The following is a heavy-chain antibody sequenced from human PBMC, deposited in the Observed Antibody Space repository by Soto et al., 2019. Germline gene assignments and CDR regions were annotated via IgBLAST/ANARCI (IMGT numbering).Heavy chain of an antibody. CDR3: ASYRPLKYNGYYYY. CDR1: GFTFSSYA. V-gene: IGHV3-30-3*01. J-gene: IGHJ4*02. CDR2: IYYDGSNK. D-gene: IGHD3-22*01. Sequence: QVQLVESGGGVVQPGRSLRLSCAASGFTFSSYAMHWVRQAPGKGLELVAVIYYDGSNKYDADSVKGRFTISRDNSKNTLYLQMNSLRAEDTAVYYCASYRPLKYNGYYYYWGQGTLVTFSS.